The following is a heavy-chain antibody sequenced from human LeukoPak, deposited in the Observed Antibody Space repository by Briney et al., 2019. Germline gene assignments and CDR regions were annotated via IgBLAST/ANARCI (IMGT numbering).Heavy chain of an antibody. CDR3: ARARWEYGYNFDY. V-gene: IGHV4-34*01. Sequence: PSETLSLTCAVYGGSFSGYYWSWIRQPPGKGLEWIGSIYYSGSTYYNPSLKSRVTISVDTSKNQFSLKLRSVTAADTAVYYCARARWEYGYNFDYWGQGSLVTVSS. J-gene: IGHJ4*02. D-gene: IGHD5-24*01. CDR2: IYYSGST. CDR1: GGSFSGYY.